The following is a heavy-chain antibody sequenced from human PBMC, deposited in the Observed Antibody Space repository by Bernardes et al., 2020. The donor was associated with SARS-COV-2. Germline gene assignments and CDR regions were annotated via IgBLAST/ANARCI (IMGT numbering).Heavy chain of an antibody. CDR3: AKDKSPVRGVIPVH. CDR2: ISNGGGST. V-gene: IGHV3-23*01. J-gene: IGHJ4*02. Sequence: GGSLRLSCAASGFTFSDYAMNWVRQAPGKGLEWVSAISNGGGSTYYADSVKGRFAISRDNSKNTLYLQMNSLRAGDSAVYYCAKDKSPVRGVIPVHWGQGTLVTVSS. CDR1: GFTFSDYA. D-gene: IGHD3-10*01.